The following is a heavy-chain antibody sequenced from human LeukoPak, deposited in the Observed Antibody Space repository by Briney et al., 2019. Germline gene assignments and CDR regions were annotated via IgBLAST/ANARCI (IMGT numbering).Heavy chain of an antibody. CDR3: VRDPDALDY. Sequence: PGGSPRLSCVASGFTFSSYSMNWVRQAPGKRLEWVSYIRRSGSPIYYADSVKGRFTISRDNAKNSLYLQMNNLRAEDTAVYYCVRDPDALDYWGQGTLVTVSS. CDR2: IRRSGSPI. J-gene: IGHJ4*02. CDR1: GFTFSSYS. V-gene: IGHV3-48*01.